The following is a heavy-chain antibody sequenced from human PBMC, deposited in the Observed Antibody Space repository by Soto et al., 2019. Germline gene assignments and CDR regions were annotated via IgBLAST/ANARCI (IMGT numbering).Heavy chain of an antibody. Sequence: GGSLRLSCAASGFTFSSYSMNWVRQAPGKGLEWVSSISISSSYIYYADSVKGRFTISRDNAKNSLYLQMNSLRAEDTAVYFCARGGSYWNDVGPDWGQGTLVTVSS. CDR3: ARGGSYWNDVGPD. CDR1: GFTFSSYS. J-gene: IGHJ4*02. V-gene: IGHV3-21*01. CDR2: ISISSSYI. D-gene: IGHD1-1*01.